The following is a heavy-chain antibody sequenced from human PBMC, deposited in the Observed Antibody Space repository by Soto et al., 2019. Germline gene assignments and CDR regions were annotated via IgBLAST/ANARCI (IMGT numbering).Heavy chain of an antibody. D-gene: IGHD3-9*01. Sequence: QVQLVQSGAEVKKPGASVKVSCKASGYTFTSYAMHWVRQAPGQRLEWMGWINAGNGNTKYSQKFQGRVTITRDTSASTAYMKLSSLGSEDTAVYYCARDSDYDILTGYGSGVFDYWGQGTLVTVSS. CDR1: GYTFTSYA. J-gene: IGHJ4*02. CDR3: ARDSDYDILTGYGSGVFDY. V-gene: IGHV1-3*01. CDR2: INAGNGNT.